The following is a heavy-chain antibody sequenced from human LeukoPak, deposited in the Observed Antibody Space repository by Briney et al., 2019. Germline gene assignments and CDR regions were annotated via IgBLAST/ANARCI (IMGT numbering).Heavy chain of an antibody. D-gene: IGHD6-19*01. CDR2: IYYSGST. J-gene: IGHJ4*02. V-gene: IGHV4-59*01. CDR3: AGEPGIAVAGGDY. CDR1: GGSISSYY. Sequence: PSETLSLTCTVSGGSISSYYWSWIRQPPGKGLEWIGYIYYSGSTNCNPSLKSRVTISVDTSKNQFSLKLSSVTAADTAVYYCAGEPGIAVAGGDYWGQGTLVTVSS.